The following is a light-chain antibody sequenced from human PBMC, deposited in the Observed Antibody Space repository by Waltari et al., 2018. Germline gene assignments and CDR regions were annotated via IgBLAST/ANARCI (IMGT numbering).Light chain of an antibody. CDR2: EVS. Sequence: QSALTQPASVPGSPGQSITISCPGTSSAVGGYNHVFWYQQHPGKAPNLMIYEVSPRPSGVSNRFAGSKSGITASLTISGLQAEDGADYYCSSYTSSSTYVFGTGTKVSVL. CDR1: SSAVGGYNH. CDR3: SSYTSSSTYV. V-gene: IGLV2-14*01. J-gene: IGLJ1*01.